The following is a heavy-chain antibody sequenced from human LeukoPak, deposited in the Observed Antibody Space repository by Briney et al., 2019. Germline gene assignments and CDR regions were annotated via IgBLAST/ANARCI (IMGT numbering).Heavy chain of an antibody. CDR3: ATGNYYDSRGYYTFGH. V-gene: IGHV3-74*01. Sequence: GGSLRLSCAASGFTFSRYWMRWVRQAPGKGLVWVSRINGDGSTTSYADSVKGGFTISRDNAKNTLYLQMNSLRAEDTAVYYCATGNYYDSRGYYTFGHWGQGTLVTVSS. J-gene: IGHJ1*01. D-gene: IGHD3-22*01. CDR1: GFTFSRYW. CDR2: INGDGSTT.